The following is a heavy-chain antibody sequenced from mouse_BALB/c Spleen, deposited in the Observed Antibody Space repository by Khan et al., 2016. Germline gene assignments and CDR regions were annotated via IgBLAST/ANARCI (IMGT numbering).Heavy chain of an antibody. V-gene: IGHV3-2*02. Sequence: EVQLQESGPGLVKPSQSLSLTCTVTGYSITSDYAWNWIRQFPGNRLEWLGYISYSGSTSYNPSLKSRISLTRDTSKNQVFLQLNPVTSEDTATYYCARSDYGDKDAMDYWRQGTSVTVSS. CDR3: ARSDYGDKDAMDY. CDR1: GYSITSDYA. J-gene: IGHJ4*01. D-gene: IGHD1-1*01. CDR2: ISYSGST.